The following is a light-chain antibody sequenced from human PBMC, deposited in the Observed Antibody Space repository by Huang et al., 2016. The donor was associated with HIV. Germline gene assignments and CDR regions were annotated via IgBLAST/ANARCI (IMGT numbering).Light chain of an antibody. J-gene: IGKJ2*01. CDR2: PAS. CDR3: LQHNTYPYT. CDR1: QGISNY. Sequence: DIQMTQSPSPMSASVGDRVTIACRAHQGISNYLAWFQQKPGKVPKRLIYPASSLQSGVPSRFSGNGSGTEFTLTISSLQPEDFATYYCLQHNTYPYTFGQGTKLEI. V-gene: IGKV1-17*03.